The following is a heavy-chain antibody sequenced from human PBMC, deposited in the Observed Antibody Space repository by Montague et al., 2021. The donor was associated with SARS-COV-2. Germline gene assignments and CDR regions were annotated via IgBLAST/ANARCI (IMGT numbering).Heavy chain of an antibody. J-gene: IGHJ1*01. CDR3: VSGRDGFYSHFHF. CDR1: GVSINEYF. D-gene: IGHD4-11*01. CDR2: IFFNRGP. V-gene: IGHV4-59*01. Sequence: SETLSLTCTVSGVSINEYFWTWIRQTPGKGLEWIGYIFFNRGPIXXASLKNRVTISLDTSKSQVSLRLTSVTAADTAVYFCVSGRDGFYSHFHFWGQGALVTASS.